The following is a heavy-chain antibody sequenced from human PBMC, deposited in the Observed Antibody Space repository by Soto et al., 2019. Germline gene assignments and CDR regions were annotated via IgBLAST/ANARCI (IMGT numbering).Heavy chain of an antibody. D-gene: IGHD2-2*01. CDR2: IIPIFGPA. Sequence: QVQLVQSGAEVKKPGSSVKVSCKASGGTFSSYAISWVRQAPGQGLAWMGGIIPIFGPANYAPKFQGRVTITADESTSTAYMELSSLRSEDTAGDYWARHVPAAGDDYGMDVWGQGTTVTVAS. CDR3: ARHVPAAGDDYGMDV. CDR1: GGTFSSYA. V-gene: IGHV1-69*12. J-gene: IGHJ6*02.